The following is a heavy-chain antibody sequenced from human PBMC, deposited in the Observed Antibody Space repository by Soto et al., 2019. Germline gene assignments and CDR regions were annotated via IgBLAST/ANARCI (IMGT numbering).Heavy chain of an antibody. CDR3: ARTAPMDAGDKYYYDF. J-gene: IGHJ4*02. Sequence: QVQLVQSGAEVKKTGSSVKVSCKTSGGTFSTFGISWVRQAPGQGLEWMGGIIPFFGTAEYSQKFEDRITITADESTNTVYMDLRSMKSEDTAIDYCARTAPMDAGDKYYYDFWGQGALVTVSS. D-gene: IGHD3-16*01. V-gene: IGHV1-69*01. CDR1: GGTFSTFG. CDR2: IIPFFGTA.